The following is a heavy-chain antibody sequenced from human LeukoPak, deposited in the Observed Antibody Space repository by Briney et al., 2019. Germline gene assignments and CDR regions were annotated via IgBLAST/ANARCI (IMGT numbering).Heavy chain of an antibody. V-gene: IGHV5-51*01. J-gene: IGHJ4*02. CDR2: IFPGDSDT. Sequence: GESLKISCEASGYSFTSYYIGWVRQMPGKGLEWMGIIFPGDSDTRYRPSFRGQVTISADKSISTAYLQWSSLKASDTAIYYCARIREGPFDYWGQGTLVTVSS. CDR3: ARIREGPFDY. CDR1: GYSFTSYY.